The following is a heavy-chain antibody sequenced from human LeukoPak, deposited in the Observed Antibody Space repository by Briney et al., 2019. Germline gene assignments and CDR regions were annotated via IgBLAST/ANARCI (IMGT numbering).Heavy chain of an antibody. CDR2: IKSKTDGGTI. CDR3: ATHGSSWYPASRG. V-gene: IGHV3-15*01. J-gene: IGHJ4*02. D-gene: IGHD6-13*01. Sequence: GGSLRLSCAASGFTFSNTWMSWVRQAPGKGLEWVGRIKSKTDGGTIDYAAPVKGRFIISRDDSKKTLYLQMNSLKTEDTSVYYCATHGSSWYPASRGWGQGTLVTVSS. CDR1: GFTFSNTW.